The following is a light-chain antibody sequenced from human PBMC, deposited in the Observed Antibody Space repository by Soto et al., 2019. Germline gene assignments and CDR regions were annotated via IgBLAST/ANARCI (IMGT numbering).Light chain of an antibody. CDR2: GAS. Sequence: EIMMTQSPATLSVSPGERATLSCRASQSVSSNLAWYQQKPGRAPRLLIYGASTRATGIPGRFSGSRSGTEFTLTISSLQSEDFAVYYCQQPWTFGQGTKWISN. J-gene: IGKJ1*01. V-gene: IGKV3-15*01. CDR1: QSVSSN. CDR3: QQPWT.